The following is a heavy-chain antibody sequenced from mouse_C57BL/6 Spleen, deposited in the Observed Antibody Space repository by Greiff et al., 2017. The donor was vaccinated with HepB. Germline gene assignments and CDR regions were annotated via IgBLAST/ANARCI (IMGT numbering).Heavy chain of an antibody. D-gene: IGHD2-14*01. CDR3: ARYDDHFYAMGY. CDR2: ISNLAYSI. J-gene: IGHJ4*01. Sequence: EVMLVESGGGLVQPGGSLKLSCAASGFTFSDYGMAWVRQAPRKGPEWVAFISNLAYSIYYADTVTGRFTISRENAKNTLYLEMSSLRSEDTAMYYCARYDDHFYAMGYWGEGTSVTDSS. V-gene: IGHV5-15*01. CDR1: GFTFSDYG.